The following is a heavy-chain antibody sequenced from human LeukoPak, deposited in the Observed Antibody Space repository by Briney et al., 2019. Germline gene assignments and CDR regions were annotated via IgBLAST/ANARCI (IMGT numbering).Heavy chain of an antibody. CDR3: AKVVAGYFDY. J-gene: IGHJ4*02. CDR2: INWNGGNT. CDR1: GFTFDDYG. Sequence: TGGSLRLSCAASGFTFDDYGMTWVRQAPGKGLEWVSGINWNGGNTVYADSVKGRFTISRDNAKNTLYLQMNSLRAEDTAVYYCAKVVAGYFDYWGQGTLVTVSS. D-gene: IGHD6-19*01. V-gene: IGHV3-20*04.